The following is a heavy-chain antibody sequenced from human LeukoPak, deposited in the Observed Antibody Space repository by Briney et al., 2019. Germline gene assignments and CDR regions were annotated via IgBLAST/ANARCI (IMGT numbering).Heavy chain of an antibody. V-gene: IGHV3-7*01. CDR1: GFTFSSYW. J-gene: IGHJ4*02. Sequence: PGGSLRLSYAASGFTFSSYWMSWVRQAPGKGLEWVANIKQDGSEKYYVDSVKGRFTISRDNAKNSLYLQMNSLRAEDTAVYYCAREKQLLYRGSFDYWGQGTLVTVSS. CDR3: AREKQLLYRGSFDY. D-gene: IGHD2-2*02. CDR2: IKQDGSEK.